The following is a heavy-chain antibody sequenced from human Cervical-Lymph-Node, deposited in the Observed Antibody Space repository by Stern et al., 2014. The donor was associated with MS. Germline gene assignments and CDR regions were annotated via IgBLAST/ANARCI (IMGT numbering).Heavy chain of an antibody. Sequence: EVQLEESGGCLVQPGRSLRLSCAASGFTFDDYAMHWVRQAPGKGLEWVSGITWNSVSVGYADSVKGRFTISRDNAKNSLYLQMNSLRGDDTALYYCAKGSGGSGYYPVALDYWGQGTLVTVSS. CDR3: AKGSGGSGYYPVALDY. D-gene: IGHD3-3*01. CDR1: GFTFDDYA. J-gene: IGHJ4*02. CDR2: ITWNSVSV. V-gene: IGHV3-9*01.